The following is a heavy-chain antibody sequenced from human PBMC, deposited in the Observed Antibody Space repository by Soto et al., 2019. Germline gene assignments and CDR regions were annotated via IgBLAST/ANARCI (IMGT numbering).Heavy chain of an antibody. D-gene: IGHD3-3*01. CDR3: ARDVESDYDFWSGYYPTHSYYYGMDV. CDR1: GFTFSDYY. Sequence: PGGSLRLSCAASGFTFSDYYMSWIRQAPGKGLEWVSSISSSGSTIYYADSVKGRFTISRDNAKNSLYLQMNSLRAEDTAVYYRARDVESDYDFWSGYYPTHSYYYGMDVWGQGTTVTVSS. CDR2: ISSSGSTI. J-gene: IGHJ6*02. V-gene: IGHV3-11*01.